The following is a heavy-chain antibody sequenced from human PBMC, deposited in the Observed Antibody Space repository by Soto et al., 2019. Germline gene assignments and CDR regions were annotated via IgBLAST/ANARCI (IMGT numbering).Heavy chain of an antibody. J-gene: IGHJ4*02. CDR1: GFTFSTYW. V-gene: IGHV3-7*01. CDR3: VRDGHSGWHFDS. D-gene: IGHD6-19*01. Sequence: GGSLRLSCEASGFTFSTYWMSWIRQAPGKGLEWVGNIKPDGSQSYIVDSVQGRFTTSRDNARNSVYLQMNSLRAEDTAVCYCVRDGHSGWHFDSWGQGALVTVSS. CDR2: IKPDGSQS.